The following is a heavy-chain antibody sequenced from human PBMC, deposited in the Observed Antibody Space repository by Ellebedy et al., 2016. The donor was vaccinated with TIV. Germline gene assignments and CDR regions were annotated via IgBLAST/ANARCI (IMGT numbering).Heavy chain of an antibody. CDR3: ARSGGYCSSTSCPSGYYYYYGMDF. Sequence: AASVTVSCKASGGTFSSYAISWVRQPPGQGLEWMGGIIPIFGTAHYAQKFQGRVTITADKSTSTAYMELSSLRSEDTAVYYCARSGGYCSSTSCPSGYYYYYGMDFWGQGTTVTVSS. CDR1: GGTFSSYA. V-gene: IGHV1-69*06. CDR2: IIPIFGTA. J-gene: IGHJ6*02. D-gene: IGHD2-2*01.